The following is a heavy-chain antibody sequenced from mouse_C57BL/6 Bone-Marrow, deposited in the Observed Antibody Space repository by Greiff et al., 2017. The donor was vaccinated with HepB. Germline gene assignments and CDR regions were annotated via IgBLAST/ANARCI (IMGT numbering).Heavy chain of an antibody. CDR1: GFSLTSYG. D-gene: IGHD1-1*01. CDR2: IWSGGST. V-gene: IGHV2-2*01. CDR3: ARKGGALLFYYYAMDY. J-gene: IGHJ4*01. Sequence: VQLQESGPGLVQPSQSLSITCTVSGFSLTSYGVHWVRQSPGKGLEWLGVIWSGGSTDYNAAFISRLSISKDNSKSQVFFKMNSLQADDTAIYYCARKGGALLFYYYAMDYWGQGTSVTVSS.